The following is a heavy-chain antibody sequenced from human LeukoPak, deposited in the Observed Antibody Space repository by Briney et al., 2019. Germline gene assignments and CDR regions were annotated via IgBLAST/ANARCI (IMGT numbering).Heavy chain of an antibody. Sequence: PSQTLSLTCTVSGGSISSGSYYWSWTRQPAGKGLEWIGRLYTSEGTNYNPSLKSRVTISVDTSKNQFSLKLSSVTAADTAVYYCARHYYSSGSFDYWGQGTLVTVSS. D-gene: IGHD3-10*01. CDR2: LYTSEGT. J-gene: IGHJ4*02. CDR3: ARHYYSSGSFDY. V-gene: IGHV4-61*02. CDR1: GGSISSGSYY.